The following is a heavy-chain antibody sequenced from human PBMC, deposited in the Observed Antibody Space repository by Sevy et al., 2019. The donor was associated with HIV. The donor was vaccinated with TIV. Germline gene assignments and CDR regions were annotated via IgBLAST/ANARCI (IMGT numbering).Heavy chain of an antibody. D-gene: IGHD6-19*01. V-gene: IGHV3-7*01. Sequence: GGSLRLSCAASGFTFSSYWMSWVRQAPGKGLEWVANIKQDGSEKYYVDSVKGRFTISRDNAKNSLYLQMNSLRAEDTAVYYCARGSSSGWYLNWFDPWGQGTLVTVSS. CDR3: ARGSSSGWYLNWFDP. J-gene: IGHJ5*02. CDR2: IKQDGSEK. CDR1: GFTFSSYW.